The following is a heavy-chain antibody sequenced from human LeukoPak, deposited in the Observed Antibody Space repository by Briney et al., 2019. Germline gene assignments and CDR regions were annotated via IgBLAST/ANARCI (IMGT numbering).Heavy chain of an antibody. D-gene: IGHD3-22*01. CDR1: GYTFTSYG. V-gene: IGHV1-46*01. CDR2: INPNRGST. J-gene: IGHJ4*02. CDR3: ATGAHVRVYDSNPYYGHY. Sequence: GASVKVSCKASGYTFTSYGISWVRQAPGQGLEWMGIINPNRGSTNYAQKFQGRVTMTRDMSTSTVYMELSSLRSEDTAVYYCATGAHVRVYDSNPYYGHYWGQGTLVTVSS.